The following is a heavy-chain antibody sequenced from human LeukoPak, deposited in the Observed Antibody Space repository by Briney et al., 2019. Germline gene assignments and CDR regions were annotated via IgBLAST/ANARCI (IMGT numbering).Heavy chain of an antibody. Sequence: PGGSLRLSCAASGFTFSSYAMSWVRQAPGRGLEWVSGITASGASTYYADSVKGRFTISRDNAKNSLYLQMNSLRAEDTAVYYCARDRRDSIWFGELFDAFDIWGQGTMVTVSS. CDR1: GFTFSSYA. CDR2: ITASGAST. J-gene: IGHJ3*02. V-gene: IGHV3-23*01. D-gene: IGHD3-10*01. CDR3: ARDRRDSIWFGELFDAFDI.